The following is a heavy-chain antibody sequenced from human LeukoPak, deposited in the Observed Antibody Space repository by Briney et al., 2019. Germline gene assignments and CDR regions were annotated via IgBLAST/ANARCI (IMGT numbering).Heavy chain of an antibody. CDR2: IYPANSDT. Sequence: GESLKISCKASGYDFTNYWIGWVRQMPGKGLEWMAIIYPANSDTRYSASFQGQVTISADKPITTAYLQWSSLTASDTAMYYCARERESGSSWFDPWGQGTLVTVSS. CDR3: ARERESGSSWFDP. V-gene: IGHV5-51*04. D-gene: IGHD3-10*01. CDR1: GYDFTNYW. J-gene: IGHJ5*02.